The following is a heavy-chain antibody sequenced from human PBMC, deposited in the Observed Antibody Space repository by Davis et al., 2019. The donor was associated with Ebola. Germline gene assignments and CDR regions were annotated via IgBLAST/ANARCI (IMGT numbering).Heavy chain of an antibody. V-gene: IGHV1-18*01. D-gene: IGHD3-22*01. CDR2: VSAYNGDT. J-gene: IGHJ4*02. Sequence: ASVKVSCKASGFTFTNYGIAWVRQAPGQRLEWMGWVSAYNGDTKYAQKIQGRVTMTADPYTTTSSMDLRSLTSDDTAVYYCAVGFDSEGYFTFYLDYWGQGTLVTVSS. CDR1: GFTFTNYG. CDR3: AVGFDSEGYFTFYLDY.